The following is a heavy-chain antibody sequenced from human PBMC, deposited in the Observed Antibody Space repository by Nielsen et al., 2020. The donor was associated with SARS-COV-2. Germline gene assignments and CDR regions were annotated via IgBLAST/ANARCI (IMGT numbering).Heavy chain of an antibody. J-gene: IGHJ5*02. Sequence: GESLKISCAASGFTFSSYALHWVRQALGKGLEWVAVISYDGSNKYYADSVKGRFTISRDNSKNTLYLQMNSLRAEDTAVYYCARDYYDSSGYYNNWFDPWGQGTLVTVSS. CDR2: ISYDGSNK. CDR1: GFTFSSYA. V-gene: IGHV3-30-3*01. CDR3: ARDYYDSSGYYNNWFDP. D-gene: IGHD3-22*01.